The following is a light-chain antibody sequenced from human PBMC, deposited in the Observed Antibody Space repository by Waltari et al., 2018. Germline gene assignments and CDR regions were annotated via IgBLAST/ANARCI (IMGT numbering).Light chain of an antibody. CDR1: SSDVGGYNY. V-gene: IGLV2-11*01. J-gene: IGLJ1*01. CDR3: CSYAGSFTYV. CDR2: DVS. Sequence: QSALTQPRSVSGSPGQSFTISCTGTSSDVGGYNYVSWYHQHPGKAPKFMIYDVSQRPSGVPDRFSGSKFGNTASRTMSGLQAEDEADYYCCSYAGSFTYVFGTGTKVTVL.